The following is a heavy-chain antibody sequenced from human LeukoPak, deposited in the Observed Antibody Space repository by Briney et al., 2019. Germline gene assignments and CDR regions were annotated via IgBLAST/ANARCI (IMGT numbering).Heavy chain of an antibody. CDR1: GGSISSSSYY. J-gene: IGHJ5*02. CDR2: IYYSGST. CDR3: ARDRIVGAPGWFDP. D-gene: IGHD1-26*01. V-gene: IGHV4-39*07. Sequence: SETLSLTCTVSGGSISSSSYYWGWIRQPPGKGLEWIGSIYYSGSTYYNPSLKSRVTISVDTSKNQFSLKLSSVTAADTAVYYCARDRIVGAPGWFDPWGQGTLVTVSS.